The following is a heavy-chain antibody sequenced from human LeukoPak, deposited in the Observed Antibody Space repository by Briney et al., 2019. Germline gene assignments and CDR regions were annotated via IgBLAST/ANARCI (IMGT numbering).Heavy chain of an antibody. Sequence: SETLSLTCTVSGGSISSSSYDWGWIRQPPGKGLEWIGSIYYSGSTYYNPSLKSRVTISVDTSKNQFSLKLSSVTAADTAVYYCARGRGMATISDWFDPWGQGTLVTVSS. D-gene: IGHD5-24*01. V-gene: IGHV4-39*07. CDR2: IYYSGST. CDR1: GGSISSSSYD. J-gene: IGHJ5*02. CDR3: ARGRGMATISDWFDP.